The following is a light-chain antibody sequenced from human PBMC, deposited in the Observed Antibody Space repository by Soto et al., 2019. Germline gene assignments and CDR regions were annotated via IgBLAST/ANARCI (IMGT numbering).Light chain of an antibody. CDR2: DAS. V-gene: IGKV3-11*01. J-gene: IGKJ1*01. CDR3: QQRSSSSPWT. CDR1: PSLRLS. Sequence: PGDRVTITCRASPSLRLSLAWYQQNPGQAPRLLIYDASQRASGIPARCIGSGACTAFTLPISSLVDDEVSADYCQQRSSSSPWTFGQGTKVDIK.